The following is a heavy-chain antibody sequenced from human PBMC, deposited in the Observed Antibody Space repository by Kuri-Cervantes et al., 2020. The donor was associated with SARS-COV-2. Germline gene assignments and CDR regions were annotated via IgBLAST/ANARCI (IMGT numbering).Heavy chain of an antibody. CDR1: GFTFSDHY. Sequence: LSLTCATSGFTFSDHYIDWVRQAPGKGLEWVGRSSNKVYRYTTEYATSVKGRFTISRDFSKNSLSLQMDSLTTEDTAVYYCARSLTTTYSFWGQGTLVTVSS. CDR2: SSNKVYRYTT. CDR3: ARSLTTTYSF. J-gene: IGHJ1*01. D-gene: IGHD4-11*01. V-gene: IGHV3-72*01.